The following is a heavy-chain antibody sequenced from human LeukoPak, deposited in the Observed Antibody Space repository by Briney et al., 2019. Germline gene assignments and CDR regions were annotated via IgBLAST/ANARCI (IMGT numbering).Heavy chain of an antibody. CDR1: GGSFSGYY. CDR2: INHSGST. V-gene: IGHV4-34*01. CDR3: ARGIAVAGRGLGY. Sequence: PSETLSFTCAVYGGSFSGYYWSWIRQPPGKGLEWIGEINHSGSTNYNPSLKSRVTISVDTSKNQFSLKLSSVTAADTAVYYCARGIAVAGRGLGYWGQGTLVTVSS. J-gene: IGHJ4*02. D-gene: IGHD6-19*01.